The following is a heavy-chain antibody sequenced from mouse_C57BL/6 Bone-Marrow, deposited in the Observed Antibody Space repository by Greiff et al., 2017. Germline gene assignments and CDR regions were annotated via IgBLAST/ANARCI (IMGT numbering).Heavy chain of an antibody. CDR3: ARVLWLRYYAMDY. CDR2: INPSSGYT. J-gene: IGHJ4*01. CDR1: GYTFTSYT. D-gene: IGHD2-2*01. V-gene: IGHV1-4*01. Sequence: VQLQQSGAELARPGASVKMSCKASGYTFTSYTMPWVKQRPGQGLEWIGYINPSSGYTKYNQKFKDKATLTADKSSSTAYMQLSSLTSEDSAVYYCARVLWLRYYAMDYWGQGTSVTVSS.